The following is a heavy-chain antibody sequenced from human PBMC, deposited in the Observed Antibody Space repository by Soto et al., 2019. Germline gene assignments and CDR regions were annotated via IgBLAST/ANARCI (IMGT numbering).Heavy chain of an antibody. V-gene: IGHV3-30-3*01. CDR2: ISYDGSNK. CDR1: GFTFSSYA. J-gene: IGHJ4*02. Sequence: QVQLVESGGGVVQPGRSLRLSCAASGFTFSSYAMHWVRQAPGKGLEWVAVISYDGSNKYYADSVKGRFTISRDNSKNTLYLQMNSLRAEYTAVYYCARDEGGYYPEYYFDYWGQGTLVTVSS. D-gene: IGHD3-10*01. CDR3: ARDEGGYYPEYYFDY.